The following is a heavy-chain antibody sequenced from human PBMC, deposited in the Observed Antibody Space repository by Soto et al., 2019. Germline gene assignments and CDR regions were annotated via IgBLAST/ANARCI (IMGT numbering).Heavy chain of an antibody. CDR2: IRFDGSNE. V-gene: IGHV3-30*02. CDR1: ESIFRGYG. J-gene: IGHJ4*02. D-gene: IGHD3-3*02. CDR3: AIDGIVGTAFWGYLDY. Sequence: QVLLVESGGGVAQPGGSLTLSCAASESIFRGYGMHWIRQTPDKGLERVAIIRFDGSNEHYADSVKGRFTISRDNSKNRRYLHINILRVEYTALYYCAIDGIVGTAFWGYLDYWGQGTLVTVSS.